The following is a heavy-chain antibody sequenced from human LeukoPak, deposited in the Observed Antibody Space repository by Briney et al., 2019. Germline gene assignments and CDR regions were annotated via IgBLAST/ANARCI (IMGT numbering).Heavy chain of an antibody. CDR2: IKQDGSEG. CDR1: GFPFSDYW. Sequence: GGSLRLSCAASGFPFSDYWMDWVRQAPGKGMEWVANIKQDGSEGYYADSVKGRFTISRDIAKSSLYLQMNSLRAEDTAVYYCSRSLDYWGQGALVTVSS. V-gene: IGHV3-7*01. J-gene: IGHJ4*02. CDR3: SRSLDY.